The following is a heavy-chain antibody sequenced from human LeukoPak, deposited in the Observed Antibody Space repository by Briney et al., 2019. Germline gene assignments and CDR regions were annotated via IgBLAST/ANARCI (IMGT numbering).Heavy chain of an antibody. V-gene: IGHV4-59*01. Sequence: SETLSLTCTVSGGSISTYYWSCIRQPPGKGLEWIGYIYNSGRTNSNPSLKSRVTISVDTSKNQFSLKLSSVTAADTAVYYCARENSTSWYLDYWGQGTLVTVSS. J-gene: IGHJ4*02. D-gene: IGHD6-13*01. CDR2: IYNSGRT. CDR1: GGSISTYY. CDR3: ARENSTSWYLDY.